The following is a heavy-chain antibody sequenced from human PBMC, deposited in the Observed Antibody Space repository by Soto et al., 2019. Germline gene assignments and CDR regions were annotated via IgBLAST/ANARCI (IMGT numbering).Heavy chain of an antibody. CDR3: AKDVYKQPPSGWLDP. V-gene: IGHV3-23*01. J-gene: IGHJ5*02. D-gene: IGHD1-20*01. Sequence: GSLKLACSASGLRFSDHAMSGVRQAPGKGLEWVSGISGSGAYIYYADSVKGRFTISRDNSKNMLYLQMNSLRAEDTAVYYCAKDVYKQPPSGWLDPWGQGTQVTVYS. CDR1: GLRFSDHA. CDR2: ISGSGAYI.